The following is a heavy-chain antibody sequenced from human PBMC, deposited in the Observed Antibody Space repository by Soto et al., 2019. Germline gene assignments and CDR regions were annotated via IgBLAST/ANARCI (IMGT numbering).Heavy chain of an antibody. D-gene: IGHD2-21*02. CDR3: ASHDCGGDCYSAFDAFDI. CDR1: GGSISSSSYY. J-gene: IGHJ3*02. V-gene: IGHV4-39*01. Sequence: AQTLSLTCTVSGGSISSSSYYPGWIRQPPGKGLEWIGSIYYSGSTYYNPPLKSRVTISVDTSKNQFSLKLSSVTAADTAVYYCASHDCGGDCYSAFDAFDIWGQGTIVTVSS. CDR2: IYYSGST.